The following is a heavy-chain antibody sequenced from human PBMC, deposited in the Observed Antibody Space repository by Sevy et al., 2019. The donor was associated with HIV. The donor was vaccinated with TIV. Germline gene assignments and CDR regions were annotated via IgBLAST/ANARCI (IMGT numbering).Heavy chain of an antibody. V-gene: IGHV1-69*13. D-gene: IGHD3-22*01. CDR3: ARVFPRPYYDSSGYYYEWFDP. Sequence: ASVKVSCKASGGTFSSYAISWVRQAPGQGLEWMGGIIPIFGTANYAQKFQGRVTITADESTSTAYMELSSLRSEDTAVYYCARVFPRPYYDSSGYYYEWFDPWGQGTLVTASS. CDR2: IIPIFGTA. CDR1: GGTFSSYA. J-gene: IGHJ5*02.